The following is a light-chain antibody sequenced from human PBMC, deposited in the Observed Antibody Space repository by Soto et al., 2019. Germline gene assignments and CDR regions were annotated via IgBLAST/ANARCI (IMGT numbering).Light chain of an antibody. CDR3: QQSYNGRT. Sequence: DIQMTQPASSLSASVGDRVTITCRASQSIDSYLNWYQQKPGKAPNLLIYAASSLHSGVPSRFSGSGSGTDFTLTISSLQPEDFATYFCQQSYNGRTFGQGTKVEV. J-gene: IGKJ1*01. V-gene: IGKV1-39*01. CDR1: QSIDSY. CDR2: AAS.